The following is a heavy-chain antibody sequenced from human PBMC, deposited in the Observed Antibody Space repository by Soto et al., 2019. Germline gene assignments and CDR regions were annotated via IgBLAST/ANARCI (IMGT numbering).Heavy chain of an antibody. J-gene: IGHJ4*02. CDR1: GGSISSYY. CDR3: ARSVGLYGDYFDY. CDR2: IYYSGST. Sequence: PSETLSLTCTVSGGSISSYYWSWIRQPPGKGLEWIGYIYYSGSTNYNPSLKSRVTISVDTSKNQFSLKLSSVTAADTAVYYCARSVGLYGDYFDYWGQGTLVTVSS. D-gene: IGHD4-17*01. V-gene: IGHV4-59*08.